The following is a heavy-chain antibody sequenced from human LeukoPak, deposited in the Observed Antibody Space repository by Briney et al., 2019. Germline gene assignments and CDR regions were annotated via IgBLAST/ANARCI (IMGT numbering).Heavy chain of an antibody. V-gene: IGHV1-69*05. CDR2: IIPIFGTA. D-gene: IGHD3-3*01. J-gene: IGHJ6*03. CDR3: ARDRPIFGVVYYMDV. Sequence: ASVKVSCKASGGTFSSYAISWVRQAPGQGLEWMGGIIPIFGTANYAQKFQGRVTITTDESTSTAYMELSSLRSDDTAVYYCARDRPIFGVVYYMDVWGKGTTVTVSS. CDR1: GGTFSSYA.